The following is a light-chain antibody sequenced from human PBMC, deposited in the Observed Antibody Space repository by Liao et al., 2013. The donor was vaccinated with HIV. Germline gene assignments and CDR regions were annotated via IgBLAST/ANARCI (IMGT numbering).Light chain of an antibody. CDR2: QDS. Sequence: SYDLTQPPSVSVSPGQTATIPCSGDNLGSKFTCWYQHKPGQSPLAIIYQDSKRPPGIPARFSASNSGNTATLTITGTQAVDEADYYCQAWDRSSYWVFGGGTKLTVL. J-gene: IGLJ3*02. CDR1: NLGSKF. CDR3: QAWDRSSYWV. V-gene: IGLV3-1*01.